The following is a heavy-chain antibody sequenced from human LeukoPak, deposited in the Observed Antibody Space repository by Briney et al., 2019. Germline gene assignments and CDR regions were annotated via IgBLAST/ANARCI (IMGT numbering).Heavy chain of an antibody. Sequence: SSVTVSFKASGGTFSSYAISWVRQAPGQGLEWMGGIIPIFGTANYAQKFQGRVTITTDESTSTAYMELSSLRSDDTAVYYCARDYGDYSYYFDYWGQGTLVTVSS. CDR2: IIPIFGTA. CDR3: ARDYGDYSYYFDY. CDR1: GGTFSSYA. D-gene: IGHD4-17*01. J-gene: IGHJ4*02. V-gene: IGHV1-69*05.